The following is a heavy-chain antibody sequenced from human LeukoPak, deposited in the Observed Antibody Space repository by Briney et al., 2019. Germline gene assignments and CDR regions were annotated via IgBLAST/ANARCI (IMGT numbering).Heavy chain of an antibody. Sequence: GGSLRLSCVASGFTFSSYWIHWVRQAPGKGLEWVANIKQDGSEKYYVDSVKGRFTISRDNAKNSLYLQMNSLRVEDTAVYYCARDEGNGWHYWGQGALVTVSS. D-gene: IGHD6-19*01. CDR2: IKQDGSEK. CDR1: GFTFSSYW. V-gene: IGHV3-7*01. CDR3: ARDEGNGWHY. J-gene: IGHJ4*02.